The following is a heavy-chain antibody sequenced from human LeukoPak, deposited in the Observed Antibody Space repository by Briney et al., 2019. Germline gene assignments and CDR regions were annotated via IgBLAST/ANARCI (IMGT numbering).Heavy chain of an antibody. J-gene: IGHJ4*02. CDR1: GFTLTTYA. CDR2: VVGNGNT. D-gene: IGHD6-19*01. CDR3: AKDRAPDTGWNFDY. Sequence: GGSLRLSCAASGFTLTTYAMNWVRLAPGKGLEWVSAVVGNGNTYDADSVKGRFTISRDTSKNMLYLQMNSLRVEDTAIYYCAKDRAPDTGWNFDYWGQGTLVSVSS. V-gene: IGHV3-23*01.